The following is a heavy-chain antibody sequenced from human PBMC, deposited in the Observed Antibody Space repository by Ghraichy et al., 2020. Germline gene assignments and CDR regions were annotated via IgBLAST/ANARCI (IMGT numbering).Heavy chain of an antibody. V-gene: IGHV3-7*03. CDR1: GFTFSSYW. Sequence: GGSLRLSCAASGFTFSSYWMSWVRQAPGKGLEWVTNIKQDGSEKYYVDSVKGRFTISRDNAKNSLYLQMNSLRAEDTAVYYCATDYYGSGSYYGDAFDIWGQGTMVTVSS. J-gene: IGHJ3*02. CDR2: IKQDGSEK. CDR3: ATDYYGSGSYYGDAFDI. D-gene: IGHD3-10*01.